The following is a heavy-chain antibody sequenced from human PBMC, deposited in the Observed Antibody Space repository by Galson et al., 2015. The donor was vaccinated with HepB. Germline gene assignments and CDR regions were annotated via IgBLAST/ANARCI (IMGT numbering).Heavy chain of an antibody. J-gene: IGHJ4*02. CDR1: GFTFSMYW. V-gene: IGHV3-30*03. Sequence: SLRLSCAASGFTFSMYWMNWVRQAPGKGLEWVAVISYDGSNKYYADSVKGRFTISRDNSKNTLYLQMNSLRAEDTAVYYCARVYDSSGYYYYYFDYWGQGTLVTVSS. CDR2: ISYDGSNK. CDR3: ARVYDSSGYYYYYFDY. D-gene: IGHD3-22*01.